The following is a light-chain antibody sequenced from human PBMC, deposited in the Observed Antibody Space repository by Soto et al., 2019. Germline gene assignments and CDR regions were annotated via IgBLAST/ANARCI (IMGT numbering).Light chain of an antibody. Sequence: QSALTQPASVSGSPGQSITISCTGSTSDIGGYNAVSWYQQHPAKAPKLMIYEVNNRPSGVSSRFSGSKSGNTASLTISGLQAEDEADYYCSSYSRSSTKVLGTGTKLTVL. CDR1: TSDIGGYNA. CDR2: EVN. V-gene: IGLV2-14*01. CDR3: SSYSRSSTKV. J-gene: IGLJ1*01.